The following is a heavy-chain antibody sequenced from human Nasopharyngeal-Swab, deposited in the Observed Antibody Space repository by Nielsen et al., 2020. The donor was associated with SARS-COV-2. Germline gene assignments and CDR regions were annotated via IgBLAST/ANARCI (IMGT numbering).Heavy chain of an antibody. V-gene: IGHV3-13*01. CDR2: IGTAGDT. Sequence: GGSLRLSCAASGFTFSSYDMHWVRPVTGKGLEWVSAIGTAGDTYYPGSVKGRFTISRENAKNSLYLQMNSLRAEDTAVYYCARDSPLRYFDWPYMDVWGKGTTVTVSS. J-gene: IGHJ6*03. CDR1: GFTFSSYD. CDR3: ARDSPLRYFDWPYMDV. D-gene: IGHD3-9*01.